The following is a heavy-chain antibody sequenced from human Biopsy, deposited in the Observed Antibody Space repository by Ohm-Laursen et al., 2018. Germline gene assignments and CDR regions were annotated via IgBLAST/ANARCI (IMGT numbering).Heavy chain of an antibody. J-gene: IGHJ3*01. Sequence: GTLSLTCTVSGASVSSGSYDWSWIRQPPGKGLEWIGNIYNDVSTKYNPSLRSRVTISADKSANQFSLKLRSVTAADTAVYYCARGYAGLHEAFDFWGQGTVVTVAS. CDR1: GASVSSGSYD. D-gene: IGHD5-18*01. CDR3: ARGYAGLHEAFDF. V-gene: IGHV4-61*01. CDR2: IYNDVST.